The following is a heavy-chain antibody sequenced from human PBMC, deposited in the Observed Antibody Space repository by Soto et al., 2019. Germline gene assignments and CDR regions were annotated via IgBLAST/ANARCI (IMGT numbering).Heavy chain of an antibody. CDR2: IWCDGSNK. J-gene: IGHJ4*02. Sequence: QVQLVESGGGVVQPGRSLRLSCAASGFTFSSYGMHWVRQAPGKGLEWVAVIWCDGSNKYYADSVKGRFTISRDNYKNTLYLQMNSLRAEDTAVYYCARGVGYSSSRNDCWGQGTLVTVSS. CDR1: GFTFSSYG. CDR3: ARGVGYSSSRNDC. D-gene: IGHD6-6*01. V-gene: IGHV3-33*01.